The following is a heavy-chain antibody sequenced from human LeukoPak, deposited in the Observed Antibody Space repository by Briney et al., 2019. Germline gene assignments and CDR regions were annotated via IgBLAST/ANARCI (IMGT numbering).Heavy chain of an antibody. D-gene: IGHD5-18*01. J-gene: IGHJ4*02. CDR2: ITPTGSTT. CDR3: AKDLGWIQFGY. V-gene: IGHV3-23*01. CDR1: GFTVSSNY. Sequence: GGSLRLSCAASGFTVSSNYMNWVRQPPGKGLEWVSGITPTGSTTYYADSVKGRFAISRDNSKNTVYLQLNSLRAEDTAVYYCAKDLGWIQFGYWGQGTLVTVSS.